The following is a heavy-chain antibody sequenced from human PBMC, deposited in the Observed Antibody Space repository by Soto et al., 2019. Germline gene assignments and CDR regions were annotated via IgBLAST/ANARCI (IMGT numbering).Heavy chain of an antibody. CDR1: GFSFSNYE. CDR2: ISSGGDTI. CDR3: ARDRAAGGY. J-gene: IGHJ4*02. D-gene: IGHD6-13*01. V-gene: IGHV3-48*03. Sequence: LRLSCSASGFSFSNYEMNWVRQAPGKGLEWVAYISSGGDTIHYADSVRGRFTVSRDNARNSLSLQMNTLRFEDTALYYCARDRAAGGYWGQGALVTVSS.